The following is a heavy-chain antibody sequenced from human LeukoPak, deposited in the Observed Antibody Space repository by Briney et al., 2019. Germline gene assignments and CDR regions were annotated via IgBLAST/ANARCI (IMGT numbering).Heavy chain of an antibody. CDR3: ARGYFARGFDT. V-gene: IGHV6-1*01. J-gene: IGHJ5*02. CDR2: TYYNSKWYN. Sequence: SQAFSLTCAISGDSVSTNAWNWIRQSPARGLEWLGRTYYNSKWYNEYALSVKSRITISPDTSKNQFSLQLNSVTPEDTAVYFCARGYFARGFDTWGQGTLVTVSS. CDR1: GDSVSTNA. D-gene: IGHD3-10*01.